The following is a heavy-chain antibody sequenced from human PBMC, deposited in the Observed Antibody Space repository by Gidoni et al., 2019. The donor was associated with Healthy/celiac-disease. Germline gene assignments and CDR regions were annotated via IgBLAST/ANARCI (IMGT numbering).Heavy chain of an antibody. CDR2: ISYDGSNK. CDR1: GFTCSSYG. Sequence: QVKLVESGGGVVQPGGSLSISGAASGFTCSSYGRHWVLPAPGKGLEWVGVISYDGSNKYYADSVKGRFTISRDNSKNTLYLQMNSLRAEDTAVYYCAKDLRLRYMDVWGKGTTVTVSS. D-gene: IGHD2-15*01. V-gene: IGHV3-30*18. CDR3: AKDLRLRYMDV. J-gene: IGHJ6*03.